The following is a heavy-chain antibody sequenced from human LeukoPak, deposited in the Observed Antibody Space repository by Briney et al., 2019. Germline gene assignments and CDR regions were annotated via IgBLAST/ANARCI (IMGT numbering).Heavy chain of an antibody. CDR1: GGSFSGYY. D-gene: IGHD6-19*01. CDR2: INHSGST. CDR3: ARHPVAAINWFDP. V-gene: IGHV4-34*01. J-gene: IGHJ5*02. Sequence: SETLSLTCAVYGGSFSGYYWSWIRQPPGKGLEWIGEINHSGSTNYNPSLKSRVAISVDTSKDQFSLKLSSVTAADTAVYYCARHPVAAINWFDPWGQGTLVTVSS.